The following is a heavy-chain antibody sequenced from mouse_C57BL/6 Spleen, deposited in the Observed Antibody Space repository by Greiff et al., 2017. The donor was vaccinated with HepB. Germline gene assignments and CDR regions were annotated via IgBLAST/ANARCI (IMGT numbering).Heavy chain of an antibody. J-gene: IGHJ2*01. CDR3: ARGTTVGDYDY. CDR1: GYTFTDYY. V-gene: IGHV1-26*01. CDR2: INPNNGGT. D-gene: IGHD1-1*01. Sequence: VHLHQSGPELVKPGASVKISCKASGYTFTDYYMNWVKQSHGKSLEWIGDINPNNGGTSYNQKFKGKATLTVDKSSSTASMELRSLTSEDSAVYYCARGTTVGDYDYWGQGTTLTVSS.